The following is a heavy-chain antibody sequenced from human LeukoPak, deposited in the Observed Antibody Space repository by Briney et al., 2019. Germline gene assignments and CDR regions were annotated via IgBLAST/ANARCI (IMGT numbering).Heavy chain of an antibody. Sequence: GGSLRLSCAASGFTFSNYSTDWVRQAPGKGLEWVSYISSSRSTIHYADSVKGRFTISRDNAKKSLYLQMNSLRAEDTAVYYCARDQRYYYDSSGHFDYWGQGALVTVSS. V-gene: IGHV3-48*01. J-gene: IGHJ4*02. CDR2: ISSSRSTI. CDR3: ARDQRYYYDSSGHFDY. D-gene: IGHD3-22*01. CDR1: GFTFSNYS.